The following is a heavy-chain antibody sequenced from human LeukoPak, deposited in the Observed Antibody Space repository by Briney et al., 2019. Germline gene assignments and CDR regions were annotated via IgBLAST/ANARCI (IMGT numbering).Heavy chain of an antibody. CDR3: AKDMRGYSSSSINY. J-gene: IGHJ4*02. Sequence: GGSLRLSCAASGFTFDDYAMHWVRQAPGKGLEWVSGISWNSGSIGYADSVKGRFTISRDNAKNSLCLQMNSLRAEDTALYYCAKDMRGYSSSSINYWGQGTLVTVSS. CDR2: ISWNSGSI. V-gene: IGHV3-9*01. D-gene: IGHD6-6*01. CDR1: GFTFDDYA.